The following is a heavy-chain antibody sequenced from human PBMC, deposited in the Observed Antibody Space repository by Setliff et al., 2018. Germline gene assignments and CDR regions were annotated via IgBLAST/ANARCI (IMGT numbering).Heavy chain of an antibody. V-gene: IGHV4-61*02. CDR1: GGSITSGSYY. CDR2: LHTSGTT. J-gene: IGHJ6*02. D-gene: IGHD3-3*01. CDR3: ARGVSGSGADYYYGMNV. Sequence: PSQTLSLTCAVSGGSITSGSYYWSWIRQPAGEGLEWIGRLHTSGTTDYNPSLKSRVAISVDTSKNQFSLYLNSVTAADTAVYYCARGVSGSGADYYYGMNVWGQGTTVTVSS.